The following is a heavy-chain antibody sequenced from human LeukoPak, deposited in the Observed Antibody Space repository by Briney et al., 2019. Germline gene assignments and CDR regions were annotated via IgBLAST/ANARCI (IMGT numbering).Heavy chain of an antibody. CDR2: ISAYNGNT. CDR3: ASNAGHYYDSSGLFY. V-gene: IGHV1-18*01. CDR1: GYTFISYD. Sequence: ASVKVSCKASGYTFISYDINWVRQATGQGLEWMGWISAYNGNTNYAQKLQGRVTMTTDTSTSTAYMELRSLRSDDTAVYYCASNAGHYYDSSGLFYWGQGTLVTVSS. D-gene: IGHD3-22*01. J-gene: IGHJ4*02.